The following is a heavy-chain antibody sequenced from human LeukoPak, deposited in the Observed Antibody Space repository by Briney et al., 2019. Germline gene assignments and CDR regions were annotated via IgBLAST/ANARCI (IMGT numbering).Heavy chain of an antibody. D-gene: IGHD3-3*01. V-gene: IGHV3-13*01. J-gene: IGHJ3*02. CDR3: ARVHYDLGPLGAFDI. Sequence: GGSLRLSCAASGYSFSSSDMHWVRQVTGKGLEWVSAIGTTGDTYYPGSVKGRFTISRENAKNSLYLQMNNLRAGDTAVYYCARVHYDLGPLGAFDIWGQGTMVTVSS. CDR1: GYSFSSSD. CDR2: IGTTGDT.